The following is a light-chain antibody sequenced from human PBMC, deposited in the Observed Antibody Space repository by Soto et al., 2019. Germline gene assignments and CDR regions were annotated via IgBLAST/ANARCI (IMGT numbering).Light chain of an antibody. J-gene: IGLJ3*02. CDR2: GVS. CDR1: SSDVGGHNF. V-gene: IGLV2-14*01. Sequence: QSVLTQPASVSGSPGQSITISCTGTSSDVGGHNFVSWYQQHPGKAPKVMIYGVSDRPSGVSNRFSGSKSGNTASLTIAGLQAEDEADYYCSSYTRANTWVFGGGTKVTVL. CDR3: SSYTRANTWV.